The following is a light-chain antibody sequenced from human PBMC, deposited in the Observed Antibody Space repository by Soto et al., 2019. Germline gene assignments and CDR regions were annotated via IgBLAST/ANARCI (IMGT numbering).Light chain of an antibody. CDR1: QSVSSTY. J-gene: IGKJ2*01. V-gene: IGKV3-20*01. CDR2: GAS. CDR3: QQYGSSYT. Sequence: EIVLTQSPGTLSLSPGERATLSCRASQSVSSTYLAWYQQKPGQAPRLLIYGASSRATGIPDRFSGSGSGTDFTLTISRLELGDFAVYYCQQYGSSYTFGQGTQLEIK.